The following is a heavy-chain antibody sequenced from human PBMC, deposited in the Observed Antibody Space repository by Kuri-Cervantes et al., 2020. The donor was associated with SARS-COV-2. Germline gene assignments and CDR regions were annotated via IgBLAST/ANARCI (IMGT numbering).Heavy chain of an antibody. CDR2: ISSSRSYI. CDR1: GFTFSRYS. D-gene: IGHD3-10*01. J-gene: IGHJ4*02. V-gene: IGHV3-21*01. CDR3: ARDHWFGELLSSPLFDY. Sequence: GGSLRLSCAASGFTFSRYSMNWVRQAPGKGLEWVSSISSSRSYIYFADSVKGRFTISRDKAKNSLYLKMNSLRAEDTAVYYCARDHWFGELLSSPLFDYWGQGTLVTVSS.